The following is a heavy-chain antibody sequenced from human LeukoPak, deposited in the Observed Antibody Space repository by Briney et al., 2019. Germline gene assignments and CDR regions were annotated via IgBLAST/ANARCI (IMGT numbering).Heavy chain of an antibody. CDR3: AKDDDGGGLGY. D-gene: IGHD6-19*01. Sequence: GGSLRLSCAASGFTFSSYSMNWVRQAPGKGLEWVSCISTTSYIYYADSVKGRFTISRDNSKNSLYLQMNSLRTEDTALYYCAKDDDGGGLGYWGQGTLVTVSS. V-gene: IGHV3-21*04. CDR1: GFTFSSYS. J-gene: IGHJ4*02. CDR2: ISTTSYI.